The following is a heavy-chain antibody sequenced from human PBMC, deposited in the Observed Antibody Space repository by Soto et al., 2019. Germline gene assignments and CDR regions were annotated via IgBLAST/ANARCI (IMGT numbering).Heavy chain of an antibody. CDR3: ARGRSGYYTYYYYGMDV. V-gene: IGHV1-69*13. CDR2: IIPIFGTA. J-gene: IGHJ6*02. Sequence: SVKVSCKASGGTFSSYAISWVRQAPGQGLEWMGGIIPIFGTANYAQKFQGRVTITADESTSTAYMELSSLRSEDTAVYYCARGRSGYYTYYYYGMDVWGQGTTVTVSS. CDR1: GGTFSSYA. D-gene: IGHD3-3*01.